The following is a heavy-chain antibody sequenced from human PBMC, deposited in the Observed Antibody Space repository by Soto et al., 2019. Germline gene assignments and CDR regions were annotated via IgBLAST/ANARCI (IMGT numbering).Heavy chain of an antibody. Sequence: SETLSLTCTVSGGSISGYYWSWIRQSPGKGLEWIGYMYYSGGTNYKPSLKSRVTISLDTSKNLFSLKLNSVTAADTAVYYCARAVNSNLLFFENWGQETLVTTSS. CDR1: GGSISGYY. V-gene: IGHV4-59*01. CDR2: MYYSGGT. D-gene: IGHD4-4*01. J-gene: IGHJ4*02. CDR3: ARAVNSNLLFFEN.